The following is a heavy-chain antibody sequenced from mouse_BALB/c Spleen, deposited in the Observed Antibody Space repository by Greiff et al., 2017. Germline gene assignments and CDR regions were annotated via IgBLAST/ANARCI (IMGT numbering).Heavy chain of an antibody. CDR1: GFTFSNYW. J-gene: IGHJ3*01. CDR3: TIYYDYDGRTD. D-gene: IGHD2-4*01. Sequence: EVKLMESGGGLVQPGGSMKLSCVASGFTFSNYWMNWVRQSPEKGLEWVAEIRLKSNNYATHYAESVKGRFTISRDDSKSSVYLQMNNLRAEDTGIYYCTIYYDYDGRTDWGQGTLVTVSA. CDR2: IRLKSNNYAT. V-gene: IGHV6-6*02.